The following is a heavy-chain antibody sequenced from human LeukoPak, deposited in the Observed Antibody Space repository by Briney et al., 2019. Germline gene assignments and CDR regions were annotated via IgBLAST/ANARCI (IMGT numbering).Heavy chain of an antibody. CDR2: MNPNSGNT. V-gene: IGHV1-8*02. CDR1: GYTFTSYG. J-gene: IGHJ6*02. D-gene: IGHD3-3*01. Sequence: ASVKVSCKASGYTFTSYGISWVRQAPGQGLEWMGWMNPNSGNTGYAQKFQGRVTMTRNTSISTAYMELSSLRSEDTAVYYCARGKRITIFGVVMKYYGMDVWGQGTTVTVSS. CDR3: ARGKRITIFGVVMKYYGMDV.